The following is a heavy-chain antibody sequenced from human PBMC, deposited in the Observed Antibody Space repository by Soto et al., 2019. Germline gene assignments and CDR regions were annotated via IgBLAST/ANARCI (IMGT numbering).Heavy chain of an antibody. Sequence: EVQLVESGGGLVQPGGSLRLSCAASGFTVSSNYMSWVRQAPGKGLEWVSVIYSGGSTYYADSVKGRFTISRDNSKNTLYLQMNSLRAEDTAVYYCARAVSVWFGDHGGWFDPWGQGTLVTVSS. D-gene: IGHD3-10*01. CDR1: GFTVSSNY. CDR3: ARAVSVWFGDHGGWFDP. V-gene: IGHV3-66*01. J-gene: IGHJ5*02. CDR2: IYSGGST.